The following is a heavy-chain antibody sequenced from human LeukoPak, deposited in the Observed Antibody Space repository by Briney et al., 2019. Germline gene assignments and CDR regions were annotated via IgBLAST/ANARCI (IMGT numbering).Heavy chain of an antibody. CDR3: TRADTTVH. V-gene: IGHV1-69-2*01. CDR2: VDPEDGET. Sequence: ASVKVSCKVSGYTFTDYYMQWVQQAPGKGLEWMGLVDPEDGETIYAEKFQGRVTITADTSTDTAYMELNSLRAEDTAVYYCTRADTTVHWGQGTLVTVSS. J-gene: IGHJ4*02. D-gene: IGHD1-1*01. CDR1: GYTFTDYY.